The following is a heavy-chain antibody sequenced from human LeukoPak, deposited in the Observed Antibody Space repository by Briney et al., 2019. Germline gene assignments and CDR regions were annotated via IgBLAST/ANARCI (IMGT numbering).Heavy chain of an antibody. CDR1: GGTFSSYA. J-gene: IGHJ5*02. CDR2: IIPISGTA. CDR3: ARRYCSSTSCSRTPKTWFAP. D-gene: IGHD2-2*01. V-gene: IGHV1-69*13. Sequence: SVKVSCKASGGTFSSYAISWVRQAPGQGLEWMGGIIPISGTANYAQKFQGRVTITADESTSTAYMELSSLRSEDTAVYYCARRYCSSTSCSRTPKTWFAPWGQGPLVTAPS.